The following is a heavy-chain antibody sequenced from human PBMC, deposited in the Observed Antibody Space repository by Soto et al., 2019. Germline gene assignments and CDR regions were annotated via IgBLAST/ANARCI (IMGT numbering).Heavy chain of an antibody. CDR1: GGSISSSNW. CDR3: ARLLYSSSTYFDY. J-gene: IGHJ4*02. CDR2: IYHSGST. D-gene: IGHD6-6*01. Sequence: QVQLQESGPGLVKPSGTLSLTCAVSGGSISSSNWWSWVRQPPGKGLEWIGEIYHSGSTNYNPALKSRVTIAVDKSKNQFALKLSSVTAADTAVYYCARLLYSSSTYFDYWGQGTLVTVSS. V-gene: IGHV4-4*02.